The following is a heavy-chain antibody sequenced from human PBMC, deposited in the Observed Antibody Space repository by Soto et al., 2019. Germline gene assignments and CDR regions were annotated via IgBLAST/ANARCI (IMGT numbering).Heavy chain of an antibody. J-gene: IGHJ6*02. CDR1: GFTFSSYW. CDR3: ARIASAGRGWDV. CDR2: IKQDGSEK. Sequence: EVQLVESGGGLVQPGGSLRLSCAASGFTFSSYWMSWVRQAPVKGLEWVGNIKQDGSEKNYVDFVEGRFTISRDNAENSLYLQMNSLRAEDTAVYYCARIASAGRGWDVWGQGT. D-gene: IGHD6-13*01. V-gene: IGHV3-7*01.